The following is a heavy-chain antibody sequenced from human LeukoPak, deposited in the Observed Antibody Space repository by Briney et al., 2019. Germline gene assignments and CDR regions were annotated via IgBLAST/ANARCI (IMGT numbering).Heavy chain of an antibody. D-gene: IGHD3-16*01. J-gene: IGHJ5*02. CDR3: ARGGESRSILHH. CDR1: GFTFSSHA. CDR2: IKADGSEK. V-gene: IGHV3-7*04. Sequence: GGSLRLSCAASGFTFSSHAMSWVRQAPGKGLEWVANIKADGSEKDCVDSVKGRFTISRDNAKNSLYLQMNSLRVEDTALYYCARGGESRSILHHWGQGTLVTVSS.